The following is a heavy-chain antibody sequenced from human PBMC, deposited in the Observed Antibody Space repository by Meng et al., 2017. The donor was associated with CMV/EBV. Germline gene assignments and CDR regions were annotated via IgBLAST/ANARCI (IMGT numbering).Heavy chain of an antibody. D-gene: IGHD2-21*01. Sequence: ASVKVSCKASGYIFTGYYMHWVRQAPGQGLEWMGWINPNSGGTNYAQKFQGRVTMTRDTSISTAYMELSRLRSDDTAVYYCARDQHLDCGGDCYTTPLGYWGQGTLVTVSS. CDR2: INPNSGGT. J-gene: IGHJ4*02. CDR1: GYIFTGYY. CDR3: ARDQHLDCGGDCYTTPLGY. V-gene: IGHV1-2*02.